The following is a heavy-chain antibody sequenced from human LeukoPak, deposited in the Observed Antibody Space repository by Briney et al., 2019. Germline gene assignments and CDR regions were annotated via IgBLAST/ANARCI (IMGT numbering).Heavy chain of an antibody. Sequence: PGGSLRLTCAASGFTFSYYSMNWVRQAPGKALEWVSFSSSSSKYIYYADSAKGRFTISRDNSKNTLYLQMNSLRAEDTAVYYCAKDPSSSWYKREDYYMDVWGKGTTVTVSS. J-gene: IGHJ6*03. D-gene: IGHD6-13*01. CDR3: AKDPSSSWYKREDYYMDV. V-gene: IGHV3-21*01. CDR2: SSSSSKYI. CDR1: GFTFSYYS.